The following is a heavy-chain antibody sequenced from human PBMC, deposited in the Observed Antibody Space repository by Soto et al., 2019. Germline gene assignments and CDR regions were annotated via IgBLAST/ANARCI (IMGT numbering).Heavy chain of an antibody. CDR1: GYTFTTYG. J-gene: IGHJ4*02. CDR2: ISTYNGNA. D-gene: IGHD6-19*01. CDR3: AREGMAVADALDY. V-gene: IGHV1-18*01. Sequence: ASVKVSCKASGYTFTTYGVSWVRQAPGEGLEWLGWISTYNGNANYPQKFQGRVTLTTDTSTSTAYMELRSLTSDDTAVYYCAREGMAVADALDYWGQVTQVTVSS.